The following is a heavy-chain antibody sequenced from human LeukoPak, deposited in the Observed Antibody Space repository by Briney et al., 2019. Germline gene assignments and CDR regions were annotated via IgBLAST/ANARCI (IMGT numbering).Heavy chain of an antibody. CDR3: ARVRSSSWYVDY. Sequence: GGSLRLSCAASGFTFSDAWMTWVRQAPGKGLEWVSYISNSGSTIYYADSVKGRFTISRDNAKNSLYLQINSLRDDDTAVYYCARVRSSSWYVDYWGQGTLVTVSS. D-gene: IGHD6-13*01. J-gene: IGHJ4*02. CDR2: ISNSGSTI. CDR1: GFTFSDAW. V-gene: IGHV3-48*02.